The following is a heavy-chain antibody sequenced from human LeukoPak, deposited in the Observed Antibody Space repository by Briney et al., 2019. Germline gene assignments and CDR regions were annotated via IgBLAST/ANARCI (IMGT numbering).Heavy chain of an antibody. Sequence: ASVKVSCKASGYTFTSYGISWVRQAPGQGLEWMGWISAYNGNTNYAQKLQGRVTMTTDTSTSTAYMELRSLRSDDTAVYYCAREECQLLFPGGNWFDPWGQGTLVTVSS. CDR1: GYTFTSYG. D-gene: IGHD2-2*01. V-gene: IGHV1-18*01. CDR2: ISAYNGNT. CDR3: AREECQLLFPGGNWFDP. J-gene: IGHJ5*02.